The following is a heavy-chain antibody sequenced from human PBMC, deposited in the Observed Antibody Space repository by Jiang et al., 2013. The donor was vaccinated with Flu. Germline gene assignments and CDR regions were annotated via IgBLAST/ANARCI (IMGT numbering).Heavy chain of an antibody. CDR2: IIPIFGRA. CDR1: GGTFSNDA. V-gene: IGHV1-69*04. J-gene: IGHJ4*02. CDR3: ARRAQYSTDWYLYFFDS. D-gene: IGHD6-19*01. Sequence: SGAEVKKPGSSVKVSCKASGGTFSNDAISWVRQAPGQGPEWMGMIIPIFGRATYAQKFQGRVAITADKSTSTAYMELNSLRSEDTALYYCARRAQYSTDWYLYFFDSWGQGTLITVSS.